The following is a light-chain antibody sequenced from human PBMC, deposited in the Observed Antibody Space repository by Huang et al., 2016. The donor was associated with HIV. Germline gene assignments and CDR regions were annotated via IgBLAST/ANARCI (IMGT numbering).Light chain of an antibody. J-gene: IGKJ2*02. CDR3: QQYYSTPGT. CDR1: PSDLYRSNNKNY. CDR2: WAS. V-gene: IGKV4-1*01. Sequence: DIVMTQSPDSLAVSLGEWATINCKSIPSDLYRSNNKNYLAWYQQKPGQPPKLLIYWASTRESGVPDRFSGSGSGTDFTLTISSLQAEDVAVYYCQQYYSTPGTFGQGTKLEIK.